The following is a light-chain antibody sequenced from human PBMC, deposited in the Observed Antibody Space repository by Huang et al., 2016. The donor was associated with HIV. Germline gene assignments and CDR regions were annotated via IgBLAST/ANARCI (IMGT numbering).Light chain of an antibody. J-gene: IGKJ1*01. CDR3: QQSYNAPRT. CDR2: SAS. CDR1: QNIYKY. V-gene: IGKV1-39*01. Sequence: DIQMTQSPSSLSASIEDRVTITCRASQNIYKYLNWYQQKQGKAPKLLIYSASTLQSGVPSRFSGSGSGTDFTLTISSLQPEDFATYYCQQSYNAPRTFGQGTKVEIK.